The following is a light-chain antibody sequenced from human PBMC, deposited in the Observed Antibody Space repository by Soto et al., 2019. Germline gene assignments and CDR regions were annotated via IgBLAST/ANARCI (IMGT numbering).Light chain of an antibody. CDR3: QQSYSLPYT. CDR2: AAS. CDR1: HSISNY. V-gene: IGKV1-39*01. Sequence: DIQMTQSPSSLSASVGDRVTITCRAGHSISNYLSWYQQKPGKAPELLIYAASSLQSGVPSRFSASGSGTDFTLTISILQPEDFATYYCQQSYSLPYTFGQGTKREIK. J-gene: IGKJ2*01.